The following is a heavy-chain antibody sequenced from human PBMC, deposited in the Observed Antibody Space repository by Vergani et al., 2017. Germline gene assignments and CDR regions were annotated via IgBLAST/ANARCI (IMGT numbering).Heavy chain of an antibody. CDR2: TDHTGRP. J-gene: IGHJ6*03. V-gene: IGHV4-34*01. CDR3: ARVNTETNGHLYYYYYMDV. CDR1: GGSFTSYH. D-gene: IGHD4-11*01. Sequence: QVQLQQWGGGLLKPSETLSLTCVVNGGSFTSYHWTWIRQSPGEGLEWVGDTDHTGRPDYNPSLKSRLTMSVDKYRNQFSLTLNSVTATDTAIYFCARVNTETNGHLYYYYYMDVWGQGTAVTVS.